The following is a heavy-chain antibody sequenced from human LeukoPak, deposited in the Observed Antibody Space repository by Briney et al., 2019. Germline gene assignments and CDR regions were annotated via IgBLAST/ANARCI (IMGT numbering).Heavy chain of an antibody. CDR1: GDSISSGGYY. CDR3: ARGGSNSYFQH. Sequence: SQTLSLTCTVSGDSISSGGYYWSWIRLHPGKGLEWIGYIYYSGSTYYNPSLKSRVFIAVDTFENQFSLKLRSVTAADTAVYYCARGGSNSYFQHWGQGTLVTVSS. V-gene: IGHV4-31*03. CDR2: IYYSGST. D-gene: IGHD1-26*01. J-gene: IGHJ1*01.